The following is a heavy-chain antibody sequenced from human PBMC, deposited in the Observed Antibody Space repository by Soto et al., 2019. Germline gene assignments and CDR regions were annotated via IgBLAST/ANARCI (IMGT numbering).Heavy chain of an antibody. D-gene: IGHD3-3*01. CDR1: GFTFSSYG. Sequence: PGGSLRLSCAASGFTFSSYGMHWVRQAPGKGLEWVAVISYDGSNKYYADSVKGRFTISRDNSKNTLYLQMNSLRAEDTAVYYCAKDSYYDFWSGYPGLDYYYGMDVWGQGTTVTVSS. V-gene: IGHV3-30*18. J-gene: IGHJ6*02. CDR3: AKDSYYDFWSGYPGLDYYYGMDV. CDR2: ISYDGSNK.